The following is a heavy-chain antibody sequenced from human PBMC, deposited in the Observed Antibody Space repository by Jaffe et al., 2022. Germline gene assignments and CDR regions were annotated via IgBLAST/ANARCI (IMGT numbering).Heavy chain of an antibody. Sequence: QVQLQQWGAGLLKPSETLSLTCAVYGGSFSGYYWSWIRQPPGKGLEWIGEINHSGSTNYNPSLKSRVTISVDTSKNQFSLKLSSVTAADTAVYYCARETSSGYYFGRRYYFDYWGQGTLVTVSS. V-gene: IGHV4-34*01. CDR1: GGSFSGYY. CDR3: ARETSSGYYFGRRYYFDY. J-gene: IGHJ4*02. CDR2: INHSGST. D-gene: IGHD3-22*01.